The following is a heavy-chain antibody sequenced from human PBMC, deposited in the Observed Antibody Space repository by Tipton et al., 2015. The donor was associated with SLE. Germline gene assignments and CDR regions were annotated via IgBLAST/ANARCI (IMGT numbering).Heavy chain of an antibody. CDR2: INPNSGGT. CDR3: ARDAIVVVRGWFDP. V-gene: IGHV1-2*02. J-gene: IGHJ5*02. Sequence: QSGPEVKKPGASVKVSCKASGYTFTGYYMHWVRQAPGQGLEWMGWINPNSGGTNYAQKFQGRVTMTRDTSISTAYMELSRLRPDDTAVYYCARDAIVVVRGWFDPWGQGTLVTVSS. CDR1: GYTFTGYY. D-gene: IGHD3-22*01.